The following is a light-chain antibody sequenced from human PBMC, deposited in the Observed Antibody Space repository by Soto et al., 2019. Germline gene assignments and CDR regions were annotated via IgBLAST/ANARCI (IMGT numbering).Light chain of an antibody. CDR3: QQYDSYSFT. J-gene: IGKJ2*01. Sequence: DNQMTLSPSTLSASVGDRVTITRRASQTITDWLAWYQQKPGKAPRLLIYDGTTLESGVPSRFSGSGSGTEFTYTISSLQPDDFATYYCQQYDSYSFTFGQGTKVDIK. CDR1: QTITDW. V-gene: IGKV1-5*01. CDR2: DGT.